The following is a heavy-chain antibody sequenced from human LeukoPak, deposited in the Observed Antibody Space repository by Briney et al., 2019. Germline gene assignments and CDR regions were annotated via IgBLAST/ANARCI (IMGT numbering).Heavy chain of an antibody. CDR2: IGGSGAGT. Sequence: PGGSLRLSCAASGFTFSSSAMSWVRQAPGKGLEWVSGIGGSGAGTYYAVSVKGRFTISRDNSKNTLYLQMNSLRAEDTAVYYCAKDIITMVRGIFDYWGQGTLVTVSS. CDR3: AKDIITMVRGIFDY. CDR1: GFTFSSSA. J-gene: IGHJ4*02. V-gene: IGHV3-23*01. D-gene: IGHD3-10*01.